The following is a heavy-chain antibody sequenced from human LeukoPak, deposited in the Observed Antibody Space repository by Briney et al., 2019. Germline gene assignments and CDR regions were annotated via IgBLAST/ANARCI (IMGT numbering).Heavy chain of an antibody. J-gene: IGHJ4*02. CDR2: INHSGST. D-gene: IGHD5-12*01. Sequence: SETLSLTCAVYGGSFSGYYWSWIRQPPGKGLEWIGEINHSGSTNYNPPLTSRVTISVDTSKNQFSLKLSSVTAADTAVYYCARERWLQQDFDYWGQGTLVTVSS. CDR1: GGSFSGYY. V-gene: IGHV4-34*01. CDR3: ARERWLQQDFDY.